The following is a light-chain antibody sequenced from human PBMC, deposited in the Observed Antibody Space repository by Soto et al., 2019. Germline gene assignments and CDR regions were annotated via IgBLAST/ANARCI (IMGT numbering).Light chain of an antibody. Sequence: SYELTQPLSVSVALGQAASIACGGNNIGSKNVHWYQQKPGQAPTLVIYRDRNRPSGIPERFSGSNSGNTATLTISRAQAGDEADYYCQVWDNYTWVFGGGTKVTVL. CDR3: QVWDNYTWV. J-gene: IGLJ3*02. CDR1: NIGSKN. V-gene: IGLV3-9*01. CDR2: RDR.